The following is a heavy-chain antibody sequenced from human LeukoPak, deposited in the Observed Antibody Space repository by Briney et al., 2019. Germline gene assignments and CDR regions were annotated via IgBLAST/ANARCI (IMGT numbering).Heavy chain of an antibody. J-gene: IGHJ3*02. CDR2: IYYSGST. V-gene: IGHV4-59*01. CDR1: GGSISSYY. CDR3: ARFNWDDAFDI. Sequence: PSETLSLTCTVSGGSISSYYWSWIRQPPGKGLEWIGYIYYSGSTNYNPSLKSRVTISVDTSKNQFSLKLSSVTAADTAVYYCARFNWDDAFDIWGQGTMVTVSS. D-gene: IGHD7-27*01.